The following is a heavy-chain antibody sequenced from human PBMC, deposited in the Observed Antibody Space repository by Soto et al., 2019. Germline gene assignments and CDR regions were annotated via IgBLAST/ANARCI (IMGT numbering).Heavy chain of an antibody. CDR1: GFTFSSYA. Sequence: EVQLLESGGGLVQPGGSLRLSCAASGFTFSSYAMNWVRQAPGKGLEWVSSISGDGYNTYYADSVKGRFTIARDNSKNSLYVQMTSRIADDTPIYYCAKDHDISGYSYYSPYSGQRTLVTVAS. V-gene: IGHV3-23*01. CDR3: AKDHDISGYSYYSPY. J-gene: IGHJ4*02. CDR2: ISGDGYNT. D-gene: IGHD3-22*01.